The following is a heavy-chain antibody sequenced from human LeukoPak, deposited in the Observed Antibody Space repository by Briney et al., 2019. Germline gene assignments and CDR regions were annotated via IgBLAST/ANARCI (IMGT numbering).Heavy chain of an antibody. D-gene: IGHD6-6*01. CDR1: GGSFSDYS. V-gene: IGHV4-34*01. CDR3: ARAGQYSSSSESYYYYMDV. Sequence: SGTLSVTCAVHGGSFSDYSWTWIRQPPGKGLEWIGEINHGGETIHNPSLMSPVIRSVDTSKNQISLKVSSVTAADTAVYYCARAGQYSSSSESYYYYMDVWGKGTTVTVSS. J-gene: IGHJ6*03. CDR2: INHGGET.